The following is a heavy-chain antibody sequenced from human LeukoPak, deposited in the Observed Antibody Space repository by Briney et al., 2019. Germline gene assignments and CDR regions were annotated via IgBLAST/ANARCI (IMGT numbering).Heavy chain of an antibody. Sequence: PGGSLRLSCAASGFTFSSYWMSWVRQAPGKGLEWVANIKQDGSEKYYVDSVKGRFTISRDNAKNSPYLQMNSLRAEDTAVYYCASQTYYDFWSGYYYYYMDVRGKGTTVTVSS. CDR2: IKQDGSEK. CDR1: GFTFSSYW. J-gene: IGHJ6*03. V-gene: IGHV3-7*01. D-gene: IGHD3-3*01. CDR3: ASQTYYDFWSGYYYYYMDV.